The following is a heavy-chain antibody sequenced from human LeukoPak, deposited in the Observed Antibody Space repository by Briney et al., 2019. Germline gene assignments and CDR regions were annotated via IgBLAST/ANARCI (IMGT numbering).Heavy chain of an antibody. V-gene: IGHV3-48*01. CDR2: IGISSGNT. Sequence: GGSRRLSCAASGFTFSAYSMNWVRQAPGKGLEWISYIGISSGNTKYADSVKGRFTISGDKAKNSLYLQMNSLRVEDTAVYYCARDYKYAFDNWGQGTLVTVSS. CDR3: ARDYKYAFDN. CDR1: GFTFSAYS. D-gene: IGHD5-24*01. J-gene: IGHJ4*02.